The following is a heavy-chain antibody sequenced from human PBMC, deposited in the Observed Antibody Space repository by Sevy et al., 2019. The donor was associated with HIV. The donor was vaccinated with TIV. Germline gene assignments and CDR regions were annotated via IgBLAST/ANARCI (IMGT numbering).Heavy chain of an antibody. Sequence: SETLSLTCSVSDDSINSYYWSWIRQPPGKGLEWIGYIYNNIGSTSYNPSLTSRVTISVDTSKNHFSLKLTSVTAADTAIYYCATGAVVIGTAATPDLEFWGLGSLVTVSS. V-gene: IGHV4-59*08. D-gene: IGHD2-2*01. J-gene: IGHJ4*02. CDR1: DDSINSYY. CDR3: ATGAVVIGTAATPDLEF. CDR2: IYNNIGST.